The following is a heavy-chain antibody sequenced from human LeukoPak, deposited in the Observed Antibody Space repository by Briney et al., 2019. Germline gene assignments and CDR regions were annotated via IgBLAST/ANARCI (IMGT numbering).Heavy chain of an antibody. D-gene: IGHD6-6*01. Sequence: ASVNVSCKASGYTSTGYYMHWVRQAPGQGLEWMGRINPNSGGTNYAQKFQGRVTMTRDTSISTAYMELSRLRSDDTAVYYCARDPGRYSSSFWFDPWGQGTLVTVSS. J-gene: IGHJ5*02. CDR3: ARDPGRYSSSFWFDP. CDR2: INPNSGGT. V-gene: IGHV1-2*06. CDR1: GYTSTGYY.